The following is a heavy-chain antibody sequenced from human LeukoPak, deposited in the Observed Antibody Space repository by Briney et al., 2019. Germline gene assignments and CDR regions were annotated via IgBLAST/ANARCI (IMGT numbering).Heavy chain of an antibody. J-gene: IGHJ6*02. V-gene: IGHV3-7*01. Sequence: GGSLRLSCAASGFTFSSYWMSWVRQAPGKGLEWVANIKQDGSEKYYVDSVKGRFTISRDNAKNSLYLQMNSLRAEDTAVYYCARDLAARPYPRRGGMDVWGQGTTVTASS. CDR1: GFTFSSYW. D-gene: IGHD6-6*01. CDR3: ARDLAARPYPRRGGMDV. CDR2: IKQDGSEK.